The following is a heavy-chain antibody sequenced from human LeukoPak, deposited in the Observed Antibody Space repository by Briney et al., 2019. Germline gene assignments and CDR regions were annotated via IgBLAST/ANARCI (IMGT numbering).Heavy chain of an antibody. Sequence: ASVKVSCKASGYTFTDYYIHWVRQAPGHGLEWMGWVNPHSGGTNFAQRFRGRVTMTRDTSISTAYMELSRLRSDDTAVYYCARAVYDSSGYYYIGYYYYYYMDVWGKGTTVTVSS. CDR2: VNPHSGGT. J-gene: IGHJ6*03. D-gene: IGHD3-22*01. CDR1: GYTFTDYY. CDR3: ARAVYDSSGYYYIGYYYYYYMDV. V-gene: IGHV1-2*02.